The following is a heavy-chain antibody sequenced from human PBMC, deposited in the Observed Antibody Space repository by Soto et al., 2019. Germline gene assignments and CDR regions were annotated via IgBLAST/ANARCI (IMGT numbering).Heavy chain of an antibody. Sequence: QSGGSLRLSCAASGFTLNNYWMHWVREAPGKGLVWVSRINNDGSSTAYADPVKGRFTISRDNAKNTLYLQMNSLRGNDTALYFCARSRRTYGDYYDLWGQGTVVTVSS. CDR2: INNDGSST. CDR1: GFTLNNYW. J-gene: IGHJ4*02. CDR3: ARSRRTYGDYYDL. D-gene: IGHD4-17*01. V-gene: IGHV3-74*01.